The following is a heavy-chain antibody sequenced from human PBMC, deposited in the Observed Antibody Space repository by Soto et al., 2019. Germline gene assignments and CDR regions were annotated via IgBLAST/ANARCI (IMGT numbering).Heavy chain of an antibody. D-gene: IGHD6-19*01. Sequence: QVQLQESGPGRVKPSQTLSLTCTVSGGSISSGDYYWSWIRQPPGKGLEWIGYIYYSGSTYYNPSLKSRVTISVDTSKNQFSLKLSSVTASDTAVYYCATQGSYSSGPVYYWGQGTLVTVSS. J-gene: IGHJ4*02. V-gene: IGHV4-30-4*01. CDR1: GGSISSGDYY. CDR2: IYYSGST. CDR3: ATQGSYSSGPVYY.